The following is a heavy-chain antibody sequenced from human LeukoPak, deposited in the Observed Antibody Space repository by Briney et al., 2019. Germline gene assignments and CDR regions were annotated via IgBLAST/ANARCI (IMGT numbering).Heavy chain of an antibody. V-gene: IGHV4-59*01. CDR2: IYYSGST. Sequence: SETLPLTCTVSGGSISSYYWSWIRQPPGKGLEWIGYIYYSGSTNYNPSLKSRVTISVDTSKNQFSLKLSSVTAADTAVYYCARAPYDFWSGPSFDYWGQGTPVTVSS. D-gene: IGHD3-3*01. CDR3: ARAPYDFWSGPSFDY. CDR1: GGSISSYY. J-gene: IGHJ4*02.